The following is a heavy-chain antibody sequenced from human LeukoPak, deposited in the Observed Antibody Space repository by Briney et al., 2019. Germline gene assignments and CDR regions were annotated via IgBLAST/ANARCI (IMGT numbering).Heavy chain of an antibody. CDR2: ISGYNGNT. CDR1: GYTFHTYG. Sequence: GASVKVSCKASGYTFHTYGITWVRQAPGQGLEWMGWISGYNGNTNYAQKLKGRVTMTTDTSTSTAYIELRSLRYVDTAVYYCARDGSGTYYPAGVGWFDPWGQGTLVTVSS. J-gene: IGHJ5*02. V-gene: IGHV1-18*01. CDR3: ARDGSGTYYPAGVGWFDP. D-gene: IGHD3-10*01.